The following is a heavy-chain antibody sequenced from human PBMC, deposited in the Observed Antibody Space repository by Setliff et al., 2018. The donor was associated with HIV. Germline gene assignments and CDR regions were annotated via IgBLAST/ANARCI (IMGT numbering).Heavy chain of an antibody. CDR1: GFTFSSYS. J-gene: IGHJ6*03. CDR2: ISPSGTYI. V-gene: IGHV3-21*01. Sequence: GGSLRLSCAASGFTFSSYSMNWVRQAPGKGLEWVSFISPSGTYIHYADSVKGRFTISRDNAKNSVYLQMNSLRAEDTAVYYCARDHRPAAPLGYHYYMDVWGKGTTVTVSS. CDR3: ARDHRPAAPLGYHYYMDV. D-gene: IGHD2-2*01.